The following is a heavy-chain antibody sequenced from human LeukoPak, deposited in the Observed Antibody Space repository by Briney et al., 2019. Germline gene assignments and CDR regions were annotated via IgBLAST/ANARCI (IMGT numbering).Heavy chain of an antibody. CDR3: ARDLGYYYGLDI. CDR2: IFHSGST. J-gene: IGHJ6*02. Sequence: PSGTLSLTCDVSGGSRINAGWWSWVRQPPGKGLEWIGEIFHSGSTKYNPSLESRVTISVDKSNHQFTLDMNSVTAADTAIYYCARDLGYYYGLDIWSRGTTVTVSS. D-gene: IGHD3-16*01. CDR1: GGSRINAGW. V-gene: IGHV4-4*02.